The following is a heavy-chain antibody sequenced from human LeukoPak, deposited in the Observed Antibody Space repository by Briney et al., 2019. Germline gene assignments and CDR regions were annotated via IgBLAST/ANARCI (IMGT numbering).Heavy chain of an antibody. D-gene: IGHD3-16*01. CDR1: GFTFSGSA. V-gene: IGHV3-73*01. CDR3: TRLGGATIFDY. CDR2: IRSKANSYAT. Sequence: PGGSLRLSCAASGFTFSGSAMHWVRQASGKGLEWVGRIRSKANSYATAYAASVKGRFTISRDDSKNTAYLQMSSLKTEDTAVYYCTRLGGATIFDYWGQGTLVTVSS. J-gene: IGHJ4*02.